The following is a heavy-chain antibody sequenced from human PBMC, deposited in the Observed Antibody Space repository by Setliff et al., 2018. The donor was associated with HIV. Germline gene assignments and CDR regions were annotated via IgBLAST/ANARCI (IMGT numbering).Heavy chain of an antibody. D-gene: IGHD3-9*01. CDR3: ARAPPPLRYFDWEPLDAFDI. V-gene: IGHV1-3*04. CDR1: GYSITNNA. CDR2: INTDTGNA. J-gene: IGHJ3*02. Sequence: ASVNVSCKASGYSITNNAMHWVRQAPGQSLEWMGWINTDTGNAKYSQKFQGRVTITRDTSANTAYMDLESLTSDETAVYYCARAPPPLRYFDWEPLDAFDIWGQGTMVTVSS.